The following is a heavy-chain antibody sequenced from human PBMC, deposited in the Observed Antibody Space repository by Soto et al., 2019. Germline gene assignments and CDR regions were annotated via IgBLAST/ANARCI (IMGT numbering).Heavy chain of an antibody. D-gene: IGHD3-10*01. CDR2: ISYDGNSE. Sequence: QVQLVESGGGVVQAGGSLRLSCAVSGITFSKYGMHWVRQAPGKGLEWVAVISYDGNSEFYAASVTGRFAISRDNSKNTLYLQMNSLRPEDTAVYYCARGPTLTSVEFWGQGALVTVSS. V-gene: IGHV3-30*03. CDR1: GITFSKYG. CDR3: ARGPTLTSVEF. J-gene: IGHJ4*02.